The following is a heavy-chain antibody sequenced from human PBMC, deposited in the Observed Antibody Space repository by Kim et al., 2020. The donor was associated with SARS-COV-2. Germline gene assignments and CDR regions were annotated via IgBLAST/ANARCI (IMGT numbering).Heavy chain of an antibody. D-gene: IGHD4-17*01. CDR1: GLTFSSYG. V-gene: IGHV3-30*18. CDR3: AKVVTTVRNGMDV. CDR2: ISNDGSNK. Sequence: GGSLRRSCAASGLTFSSYGMHWVRQAPGKGLEWVAVISNDGSNKYYADSVKGRFTISRDNSKNTLYVQMNSLRAEDTAVYYCAKVVTTVRNGMDVWGQGTTVTVSS. J-gene: IGHJ6*02.